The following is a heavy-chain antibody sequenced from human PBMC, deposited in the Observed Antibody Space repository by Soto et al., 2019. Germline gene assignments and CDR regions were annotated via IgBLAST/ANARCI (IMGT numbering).Heavy chain of an antibody. J-gene: IGHJ6*02. Sequence: ASVKVSCKASGYTFTSYGISWVRQAPGQGLEWMGWISAYNGNTNYAQKLQGRVTMTTDTSTSTAYMELRSLRSDDTAVYYCAGTDEYSSSSDYYYGMDVWGQGTTVSVS. V-gene: IGHV1-18*01. CDR1: GYTFTSYG. CDR2: ISAYNGNT. CDR3: AGTDEYSSSSDYYYGMDV. D-gene: IGHD6-6*01.